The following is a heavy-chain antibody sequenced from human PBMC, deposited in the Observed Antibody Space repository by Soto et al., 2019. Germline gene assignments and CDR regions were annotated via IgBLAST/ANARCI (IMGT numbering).Heavy chain of an antibody. D-gene: IGHD3-3*01. J-gene: IGHJ6*02. CDR3: ARRAQYDLWRGNYLADGMDV. CDR2: IYTSGST. CDR1: GGSISSYY. V-gene: IGHV4-4*07. Sequence: QVQLQESGPGLVKPSETLSLTCTVSGGSISSYYWSWLRQPAGKGLEWIGRIYTSGSTNYNPSLTSHVTMAVDTSKSQSALKLSSVTAADTAVYYCARRAQYDLWRGNYLADGMDVWCQGTTVTGSS.